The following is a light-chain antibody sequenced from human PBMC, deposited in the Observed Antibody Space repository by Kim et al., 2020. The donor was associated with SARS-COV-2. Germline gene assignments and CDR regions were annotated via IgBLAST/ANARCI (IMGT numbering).Light chain of an antibody. CDR2: SNN. V-gene: IGLV1-44*01. CDR1: SSNIGSNP. CDR3: AAWDDSLNVL. Sequence: ELTQPPSASGTPGQRVTISCSGSSSNIGSNPVNWYQRLPGTAPKLLIYSNNQRPSGVPDRFSGSKSGTSASLAISGLQSEDEADYYCAAWDDSLNVLFGGGTQLTVL. J-gene: IGLJ2*01.